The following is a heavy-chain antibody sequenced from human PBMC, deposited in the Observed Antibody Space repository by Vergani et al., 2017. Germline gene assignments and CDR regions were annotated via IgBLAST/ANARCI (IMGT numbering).Heavy chain of an antibody. CDR2: ISGSGGST. Sequence: EVQLLESGGGLVQPGGSLRLSCAASGFTFSSYAMSWVRQAPGKGLEWVSAISGSGGSTYYADSVKGRFTISRDNSKNTLYLQMNSLRAEDTAVYYCVGDYYDSSGYDFDYWGQGTLVTVSS. D-gene: IGHD3-22*01. J-gene: IGHJ4*02. CDR3: VGDYYDSSGYDFDY. CDR1: GFTFSSYA. V-gene: IGHV3-23*01.